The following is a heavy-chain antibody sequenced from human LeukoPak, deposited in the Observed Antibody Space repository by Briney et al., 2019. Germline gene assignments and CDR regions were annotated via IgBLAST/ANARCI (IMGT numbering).Heavy chain of an antibody. J-gene: IGHJ4*02. CDR2: IYSGGST. CDR1: GFTVSSNY. V-gene: IGHV3-53*01. Sequence: GGSLRLSCAASGFTVSSNYMSWVRQAPGKGLEWVSVIYSGGSTYYADSVKGRFTISRDNSKNTLYLQMNSLRAEDMAVYYCAKDGGTVAGTRTFDYWGQGTLVTVSS. D-gene: IGHD6-19*01. CDR3: AKDGGTVAGTRTFDY.